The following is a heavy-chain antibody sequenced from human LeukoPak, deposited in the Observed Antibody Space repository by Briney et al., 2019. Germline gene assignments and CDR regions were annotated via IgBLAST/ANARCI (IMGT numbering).Heavy chain of an antibody. CDR2: ISAYNGNT. Sequence: ASVKFSCNASSYIFTSDVIIWVRQAPGHGLGWRGWISAYNGNTNYAQKLQGRVTMTTDTSTSTAYMELRSLRSDDTAVYYCARDLGVVTAYDAFDIWGQGTMVTVSS. D-gene: IGHD2-21*02. J-gene: IGHJ3*02. CDR1: SYIFTSDV. CDR3: ARDLGVVTAYDAFDI. V-gene: IGHV1-18*01.